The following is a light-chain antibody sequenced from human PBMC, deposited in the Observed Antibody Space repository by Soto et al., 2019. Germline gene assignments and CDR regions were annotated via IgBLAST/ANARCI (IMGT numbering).Light chain of an antibody. CDR3: SSWTTSPTLI. CDR1: SSDIGAYTF. CDR2: DVN. V-gene: IGLV2-14*03. Sequence: QSALTQPASVSGSPGQSITISCTGTSSDIGAYTFVSWYQQHPVKAPKLMLYDVNIRPSGVSNRFSGSKSGNTASLTISGLQAEDAADYYCSSWTTSPTLICGGGTKVTVL. J-gene: IGLJ2*01.